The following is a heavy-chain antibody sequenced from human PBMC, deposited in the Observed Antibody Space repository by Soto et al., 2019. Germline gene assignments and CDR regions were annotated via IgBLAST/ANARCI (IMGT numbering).Heavy chain of an antibody. CDR2: ISAYNGNT. V-gene: IGHV1-18*01. J-gene: IGHJ6*02. CDR1: GYTFSNYG. Sequence: QVQLVQSGAEVKKPGASVKVSCKASGYTFSNYGFSWVRQAPGQRLEWMGWISAYNGNTNYAQKVQGRVTMTTDTSTGTASMELRSLRSDDTAVYYCASSFTSSQWRYGMDVWGQGTTVTVSS. CDR3: ASSFTSSQWRYGMDV. D-gene: IGHD2-2*01.